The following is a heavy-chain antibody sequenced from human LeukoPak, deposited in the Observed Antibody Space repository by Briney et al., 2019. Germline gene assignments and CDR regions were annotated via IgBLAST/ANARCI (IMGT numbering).Heavy chain of an antibody. CDR2: ISGSGGST. V-gene: IGHV3-23*01. CDR1: GSTFSSYA. J-gene: IGHJ4*02. Sequence: QAGGSLRLSCTASGSTFSSYAMSWVRQAPGKGLEWVSAISGSGGSTYYADSVKGRFTISRDNSKNTLYLQMNSLRAEDTAVYYCAKRFGEFFDYWGQGTLVTVSS. D-gene: IGHD3-10*01. CDR3: AKRFGEFFDY.